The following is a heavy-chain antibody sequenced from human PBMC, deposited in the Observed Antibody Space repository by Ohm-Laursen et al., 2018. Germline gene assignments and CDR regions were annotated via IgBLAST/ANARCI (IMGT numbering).Heavy chain of an antibody. CDR1: GGSISSYY. V-gene: IGHV4-59*12. J-gene: IGHJ4*02. CDR3: ARTQANYYYFDY. D-gene: IGHD4/OR15-4a*01. Sequence: SETLSLTCAVSGGSISSYYWNWIRQPPGKGLEWIGYIYYSGSTNYNPSLKSRVTISVDTSKNQFSLKLTSVAAADTAVYYCARTQANYYYFDYWGQGALVTVSS. CDR2: IYYSGST.